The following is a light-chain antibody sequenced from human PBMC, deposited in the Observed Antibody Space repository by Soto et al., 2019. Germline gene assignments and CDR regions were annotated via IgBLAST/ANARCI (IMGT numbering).Light chain of an antibody. J-gene: IGLJ2*01. Sequence: QSALTQPRSVSGSPGQSVTISCTGTSSGIGDSNYVSWYQQHPGKAPKLLIYDVTRRPSGVPDRFSGSKSGNTASLTISGLQAEDEADYFCCSYAGSYTLVFGGGTKLTVL. CDR1: SSGIGDSNY. CDR3: CSYAGSYTLV. V-gene: IGLV2-11*01. CDR2: DVT.